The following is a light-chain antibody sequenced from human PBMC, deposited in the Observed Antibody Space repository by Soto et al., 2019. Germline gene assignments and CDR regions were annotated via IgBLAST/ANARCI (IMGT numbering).Light chain of an antibody. Sequence: EIVMTQSPATLSVSPGERATLSCRASQSISSNLDWYQQKPGQAPRLLISGASTRATGIPARFSGSGSGTEFTLTISSLQSEDFAVYYCQHYNNWPLTFGGGTKVEIK. CDR1: QSISSN. CDR3: QHYNNWPLT. CDR2: GAS. V-gene: IGKV3-15*01. J-gene: IGKJ4*01.